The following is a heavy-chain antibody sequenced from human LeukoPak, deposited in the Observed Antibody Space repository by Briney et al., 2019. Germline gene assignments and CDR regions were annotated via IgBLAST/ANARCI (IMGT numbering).Heavy chain of an antibody. CDR2: INHSGST. CDR3: ARVKAGYQGGYSYGYGDY. CDR1: GGSFSGYY. D-gene: IGHD5-18*01. J-gene: IGHJ4*02. Sequence: SETLSLTCAVYGGSFSGYYWSWIRQPPGKGLEWIGEINHSGSTNYNPSLKSRVTISVDTSKNQFSLKPSSVTAADTAVYYCARVKAGYQGGYSYGYGDYWGQGTLVTVSS. V-gene: IGHV4-34*01.